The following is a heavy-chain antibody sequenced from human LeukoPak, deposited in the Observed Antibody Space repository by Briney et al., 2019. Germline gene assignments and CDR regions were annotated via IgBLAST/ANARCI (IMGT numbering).Heavy chain of an antibody. D-gene: IGHD3-10*01. J-gene: IGHJ4*02. CDR1: GFTFDDYA. V-gene: IGHV3-43D*03. CDR2: ISWDGGST. Sequence: GGSLRLSCAASGFTFDDYAMHWVRQAPGKGLEWVSLISWDGGSTYYADSVKGRFTISRDNSKNSLYLQMNSLRAEDTALYYCAKDTGGTSGSGSYFDYWGQGTLVTVSS. CDR3: AKDTGGTSGSGSYFDY.